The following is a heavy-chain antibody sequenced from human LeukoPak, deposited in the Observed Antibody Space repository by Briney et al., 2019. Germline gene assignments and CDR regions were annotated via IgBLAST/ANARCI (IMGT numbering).Heavy chain of an antibody. CDR1: GFTFSSYW. D-gene: IGHD2-2*01. V-gene: IGHV3-7*01. J-gene: IGHJ4*02. CDR3: ARIYSSTSCYLDY. CDR2: IKQDGSEK. Sequence: PGGSLRLSCAASGFTFSSYWMSWVRQAPGKGLEWVANIKQDGSEKYYVDSVKGRFTISRDNAKNSLYLQMNSLRAEDTVVYCCARIYSSTSCYLDYWGQGTLVTVSS.